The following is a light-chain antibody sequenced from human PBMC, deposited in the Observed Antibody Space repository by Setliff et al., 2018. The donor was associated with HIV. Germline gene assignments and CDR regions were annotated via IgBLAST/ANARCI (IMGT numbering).Light chain of an antibody. V-gene: IGLV2-14*01. CDR3: SSSTKTASVYV. J-gene: IGLJ1*01. Sequence: QSVLTQPASMSGSPGQSITISCTGTSDDVGASNYVSWYQQHPGKAPKLIIYEVKVRPSGVSSRFSGSKSGNTASLTLSGLQTEDEADYYCSSSTKTASVYVFGSGTKVTVL. CDR1: SDDVGASNY. CDR2: EVK.